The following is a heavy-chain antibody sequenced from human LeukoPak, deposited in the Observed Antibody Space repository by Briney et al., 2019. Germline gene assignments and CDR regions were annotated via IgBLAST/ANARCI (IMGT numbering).Heavy chain of an antibody. CDR3: TRDRRDGYNDGYFSL. CDR2: IRSKSYSETT. V-gene: IGHV3-49*04. J-gene: IGHJ2*01. Sequence: PGRSLRLSCTASGFSIAEYAMTWVRQAPGRGLEWLGFIRSKSYSETTQFAASVRGRFTISRDDSNSVTYLQMNSLKIEDTAVYFCTRDRRDGYNDGYFSLWGRGTLVTVSS. CDR1: GFSIAEYA. D-gene: IGHD5-24*01.